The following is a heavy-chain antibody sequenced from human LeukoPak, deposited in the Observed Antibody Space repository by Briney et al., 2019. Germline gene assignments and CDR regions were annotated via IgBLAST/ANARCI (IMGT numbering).Heavy chain of an antibody. V-gene: IGHV1-46*01. Sequence: ASVKVSCKASGYTFTSNYIHWVRQAPGQGLEWMGMIYPRDGSTSYAQKFQGRVTVTRDTSTSTVHMELSGLRSEDTAVYYCARNQEGFDYWGQGTLVTVSS. J-gene: IGHJ4*02. CDR2: IYPRDGST. CDR1: GYTFTSNY. CDR3: ARNQEGFDY.